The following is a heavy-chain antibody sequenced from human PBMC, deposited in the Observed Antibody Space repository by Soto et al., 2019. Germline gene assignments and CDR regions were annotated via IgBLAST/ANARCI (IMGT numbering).Heavy chain of an antibody. CDR3: ARGSGYSGYDLFDY. D-gene: IGHD5-12*01. J-gene: IGHJ4*02. CDR1: GYTFTSYD. Sequence: ASVKVSCKASGYTFTSYDINWVRQATGQGLEWMGWMNPNSGNTGYAQKFQGRVTMTRNTSISTAYMELSSLRSEDTAVYYCARGSGYSGYDLFDYWGQGTLVPVSS. V-gene: IGHV1-8*01. CDR2: MNPNSGNT.